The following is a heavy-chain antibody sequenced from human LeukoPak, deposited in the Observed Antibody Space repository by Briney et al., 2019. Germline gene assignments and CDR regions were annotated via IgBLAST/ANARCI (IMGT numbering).Heavy chain of an antibody. D-gene: IGHD3-3*01. Sequence: GASVKVSCKASGYTFTGYYMHWVRQAPGQGLEWMGWINPNSGGTNYAQKFQGRVTMTRDTSISTAYMELSRLRSDDTAVYYCAREPDGRYYDFWSGYPQPFDYWGQGTLVTVSS. V-gene: IGHV1-2*02. CDR3: AREPDGRYYDFWSGYPQPFDY. J-gene: IGHJ4*02. CDR2: INPNSGGT. CDR1: GYTFTGYY.